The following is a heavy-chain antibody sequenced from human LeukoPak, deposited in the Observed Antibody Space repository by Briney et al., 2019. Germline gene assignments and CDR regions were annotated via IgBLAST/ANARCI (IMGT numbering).Heavy chain of an antibody. D-gene: IGHD6-6*01. CDR2: IYYSGST. CDR3: AGGSSDYYYMDV. Sequence: PSETLSLTCTVSGGSISSSYWSWIRQPPGKGLEWIGYIYYSGSTNYNPSLKSRVTISVDTSKNQFSLKLTSVTAADTAVYYCAGGSSDYYYMDVWGKGTTVTVSS. J-gene: IGHJ6*03. V-gene: IGHV4-59*01. CDR1: GGSISSSY.